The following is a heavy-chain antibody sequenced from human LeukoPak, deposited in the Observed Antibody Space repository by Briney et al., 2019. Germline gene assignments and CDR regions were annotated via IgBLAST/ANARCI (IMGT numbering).Heavy chain of an antibody. Sequence: GSLRLSCAASGFTFSNYWMSWVRQAPGKGLEWVANIKEDGSEKYYVDSVKGRFTISRDNARNSMYLQMNSLRAEDTAVYYCASGRQLGYWGQGTLVTVSS. V-gene: IGHV3-7*01. CDR3: ASGRQLGY. J-gene: IGHJ4*02. D-gene: IGHD6-13*01. CDR1: GFTFSNYW. CDR2: IKEDGSEK.